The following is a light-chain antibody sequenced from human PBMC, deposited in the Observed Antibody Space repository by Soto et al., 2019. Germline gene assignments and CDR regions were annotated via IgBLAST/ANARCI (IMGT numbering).Light chain of an antibody. CDR1: XXAVRSGYY. CDR3: LIYYGGVVV. J-gene: IGLJ2*01. Sequence: QTVVTQEPSLTVSPGGTVTXXXXSXXXAVRSGYYPNWFQQKPGQAPRALIYKTTNKHSWTPARFSGSLLGGKAALTLSDVQPEDEADYYCLIYYGGVVVFGGGTKLTVL. V-gene: IGLV7-43*01. CDR2: KTT.